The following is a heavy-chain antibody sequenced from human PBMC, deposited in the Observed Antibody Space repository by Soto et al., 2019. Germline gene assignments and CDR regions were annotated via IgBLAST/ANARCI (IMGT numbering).Heavy chain of an antibody. J-gene: IGHJ6*03. CDR1: GFTFSSYG. Sequence: QVQLVESGGGVVQPGRSLRLSCAASGFTFSSYGMHWVRQAPGKGLEGVALISYDGSNKYYADSVKGRFTVSRDNSNNTLYLQMNRLRAEDTAVYYCAKDPSNYYFMDFWGKGTTVTVSS. CDR3: AKDPSNYYFMDF. V-gene: IGHV3-30*18. CDR2: ISYDGSNK.